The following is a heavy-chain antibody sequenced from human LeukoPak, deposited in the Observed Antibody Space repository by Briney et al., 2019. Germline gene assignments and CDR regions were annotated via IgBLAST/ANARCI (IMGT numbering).Heavy chain of an antibody. CDR1: GFTFRSYS. Sequence: GGSLRLSCAASGFTFRSYSMNWVRQAPGKGLEWVSYISSSSSTIYYADSVKGRFTISRDNSKNTLYLQMNSLRAEDTAVYYCARVPVAPLGYYYYGMDVWGQGTTVTVSS. D-gene: IGHD6-19*01. V-gene: IGHV3-48*01. J-gene: IGHJ6*02. CDR3: ARVPVAPLGYYYYGMDV. CDR2: ISSSSSTI.